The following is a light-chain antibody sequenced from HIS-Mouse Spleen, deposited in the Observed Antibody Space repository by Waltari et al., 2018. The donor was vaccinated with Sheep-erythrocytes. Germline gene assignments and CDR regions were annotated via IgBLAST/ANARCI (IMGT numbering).Light chain of an antibody. CDR3: YSTDSSGNHWV. V-gene: IGLV3-10*01. CDR1: ALPKKY. CDR2: EDS. Sequence: SYELTQPPSVSVSPGQTARITCSGDALPKKYAYWDQQKSGQAPVLVIYEDSKRPSGIPEGVSGSTAGTMATLTISGAQVEDEADYYCYSTDSSGNHWVFGGGTKLTVL. J-gene: IGLJ3*02.